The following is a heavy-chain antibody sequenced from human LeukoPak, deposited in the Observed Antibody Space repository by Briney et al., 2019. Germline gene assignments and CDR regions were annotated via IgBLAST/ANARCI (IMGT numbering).Heavy chain of an antibody. D-gene: IGHD6-13*01. J-gene: IGHJ4*02. CDR1: GLTFSSHT. CDR3: ARGPLIAAAGTW. V-gene: IGHV3-21*04. CDR2: VTNGGTT. Sequence: GGSLRLSCAASGLTFSSHTMYWVRQAPGKGLEYISSVTNGGTTYYADSVKGRFTISRDNAKNLLFLQMNSLRAEDTAVYYCARGPLIAAAGTWWGQGTLGTVSS.